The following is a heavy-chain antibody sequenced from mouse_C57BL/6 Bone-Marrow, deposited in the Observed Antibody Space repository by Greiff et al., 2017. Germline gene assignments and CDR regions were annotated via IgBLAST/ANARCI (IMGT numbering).Heavy chain of an antibody. Sequence: QVQLQQPGAELVMPGASVKLSCKASGYTFTRYWMHWVKQRPGQGLEWIGEIDPSDSYTNYNQKFKGKSTLTVDKSSSTAYMQLSTLTSEDSAVYYCARGDVPEDYWGQGTTATVSA. J-gene: IGHJ4*01. CDR3: ARGDVPEDY. CDR2: IDPSDSYT. CDR1: GYTFTRYW. V-gene: IGHV1-69*01.